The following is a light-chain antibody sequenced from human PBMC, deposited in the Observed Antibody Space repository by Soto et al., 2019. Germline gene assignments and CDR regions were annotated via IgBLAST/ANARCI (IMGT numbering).Light chain of an antibody. J-gene: IGKJ4*01. V-gene: IGKV1-39*01. CDR1: QSISSY. CDR2: AAS. Sequence: DIPMIQSPSSLSASVGDRVTITCRASQSISSYLNWYQQKPGKAPKLLIYAASSLQSGVPSRFSGSGSGTDFTLTISSLQPEDFATYYCQQSYSTPPTFGGGTKVEIK. CDR3: QQSYSTPPT.